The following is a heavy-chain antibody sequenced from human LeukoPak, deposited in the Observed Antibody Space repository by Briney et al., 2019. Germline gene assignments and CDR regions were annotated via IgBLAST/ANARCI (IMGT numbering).Heavy chain of an antibody. D-gene: IGHD6-13*01. CDR1: GFTFSSYA. Sequence: GSLRLSCAASGFTFSSYAMSWVRLAPGKGLEWVSSISSSSSYIYYADSVKGRFTISRDNAKNSLYLQMNSLRAEDTAVYYCARDLTVAAFDYWGQGTLVTVSS. V-gene: IGHV3-21*01. CDR2: ISSSSSYI. CDR3: ARDLTVAAFDY. J-gene: IGHJ4*02.